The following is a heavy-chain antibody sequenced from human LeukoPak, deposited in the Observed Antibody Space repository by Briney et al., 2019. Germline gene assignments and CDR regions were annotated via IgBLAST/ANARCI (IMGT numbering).Heavy chain of an antibody. Sequence: GESMKISCKGSGYSFTSYWISWVRQMPGKGLEWMGRIDPSDSYTNYSPSFQGHVTISADKSISTAYLQWSSLKASDTAMYYCARLLRSTVDFDYWGQGTLVTVSS. D-gene: IGHD1-26*01. CDR2: IDPSDSYT. J-gene: IGHJ4*02. V-gene: IGHV5-10-1*01. CDR3: ARLLRSTVDFDY. CDR1: GYSFTSYW.